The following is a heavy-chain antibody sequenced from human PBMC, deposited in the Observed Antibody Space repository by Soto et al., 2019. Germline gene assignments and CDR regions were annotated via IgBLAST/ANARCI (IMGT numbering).Heavy chain of an antibody. D-gene: IGHD2-2*01. CDR3: ARGGLEVVPADILSAHWLAP. CDR2: ISPRNGNT. Sequence: QVQLVQSGAELKKPGASVTVSCKASGYTFITYGINWVRQAPGQGLEWMGLISPRNGNTDYAQRVQDRVTTTTYTSATTAYMALRSLRSDDTAVYFWARGGLEVVPADILSAHWLAPWGQGTVVTVSS. J-gene: IGHJ5*02. CDR1: GYTFITYG. V-gene: IGHV1-18*01.